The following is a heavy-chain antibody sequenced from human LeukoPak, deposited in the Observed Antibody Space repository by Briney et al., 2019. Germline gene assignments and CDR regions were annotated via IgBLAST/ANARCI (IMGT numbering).Heavy chain of an antibody. V-gene: IGHV4-39*01. D-gene: IGHD6-13*01. CDR1: GGSISGSSYF. J-gene: IGHJ4*02. CDR2: IYYSGST. CDR3: ARHGYSSSWYLGSGFGY. Sequence: SETLSLTCTVSGGSISGSSYFWGWIRQPPGKGLEWIGSIYYSGSTYYNPSLKSRVTTSVDTSKNQFSLKLSSVTAADTAVYYCARHGYSSSWYLGSGFGYWGQGTLVTVSS.